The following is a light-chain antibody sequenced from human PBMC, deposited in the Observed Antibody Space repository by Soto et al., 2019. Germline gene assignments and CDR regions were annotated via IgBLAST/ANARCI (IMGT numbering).Light chain of an antibody. J-gene: IGKJ1*01. CDR2: DAS. CDR3: QQYNNWPPWT. Sequence: EVVMTQSPATLPVSPGERATLSCRASQSVGSNLVWYQQKPGQAPRLLIYDASARATGIPARFSGSGSGTEFNLTISSLQSEDFAVDYCQQYNNWPPWTFGQGTKVEIK. CDR1: QSVGSN. V-gene: IGKV3-15*01.